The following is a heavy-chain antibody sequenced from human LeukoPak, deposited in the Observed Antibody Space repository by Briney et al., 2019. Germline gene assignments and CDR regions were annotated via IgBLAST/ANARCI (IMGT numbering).Heavy chain of an antibody. V-gene: IGHV1-2*02. CDR1: GYTFTSYY. D-gene: IGHD3-10*01. CDR3: ARAPLGDGSGSYYNGPPYYMDV. CDR2: INPNSGGT. J-gene: IGHJ6*03. Sequence: GASVKVSCKASGYTFTSYYMHWVRQAPGQGLEWMGWINPNSGGTNYAQKFQGRVTMTRDTSISTAYMELSRLRSDDTAVYYCARAPLGDGSGSYYNGPPYYMDVWGKGTTVTISS.